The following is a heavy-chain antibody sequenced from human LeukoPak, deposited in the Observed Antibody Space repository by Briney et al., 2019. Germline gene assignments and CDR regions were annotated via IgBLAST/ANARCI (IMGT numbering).Heavy chain of an antibody. CDR1: GFTVSSNY. V-gene: IGHV3-66*01. D-gene: IGHD1-26*01. CDR2: IYRDGDT. J-gene: IGHJ4*02. CDR3: ARGGVASTSPFDY. Sequence: GGSLRLSCEASGFTVSSNYMSWVRKAPGKGLDWVSVIYRDGDTHYADSVKGSFTISRDSSKNTVYLQMNSLRAEDTAMYYCARGGVASTSPFDYWGQGTLVTVSS.